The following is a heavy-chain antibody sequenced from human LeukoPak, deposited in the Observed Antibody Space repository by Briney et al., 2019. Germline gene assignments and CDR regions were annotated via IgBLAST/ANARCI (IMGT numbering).Heavy chain of an antibody. CDR3: ATASAGIPFAFDI. V-gene: IGHV1-8*01. D-gene: IGHD6-13*01. CDR2: MNPNSGNT. CDR1: GYTFTSYD. J-gene: IGHJ3*02. Sequence: ASVKVSCKASGYTFTSYDINWVRQATGQGLEWMGWMNPNSGNTGYAQKFQGRVTMTEDTSTDTAYMELSSLRSEDTAVYYCATASAGIPFAFDIWGQGTMVTVSS.